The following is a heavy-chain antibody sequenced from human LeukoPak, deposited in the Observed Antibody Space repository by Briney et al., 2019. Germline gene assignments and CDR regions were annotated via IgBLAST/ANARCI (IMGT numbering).Heavy chain of an antibody. Sequence: PGGSLRLSCAASGFALSNHGVHWVRQAPGKGLEWVAFTRHDEDYQYYEESMRGRFAISRDNSKNTVYLQISSLRAEDTATYYCARGPEEWELLGPPDYWGQGTLVTVSS. J-gene: IGHJ4*02. V-gene: IGHV3-30*02. CDR2: TRHDEDYQ. D-gene: IGHD1-26*01. CDR1: GFALSNHG. CDR3: ARGPEEWELLGPPDY.